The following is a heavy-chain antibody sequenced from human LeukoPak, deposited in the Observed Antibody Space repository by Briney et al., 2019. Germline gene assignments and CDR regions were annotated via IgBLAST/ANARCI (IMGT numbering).Heavy chain of an antibody. V-gene: IGHV4-39*01. Sequence: PSETLSLTCTVSGGSITSSPYYWGWIRQPPGKGLEWIGSIYYSGSTHYNPSLKSRVTISVDTSKNQFSLKLSSVTAADTAVYYCARPIESAFDIWGQGTMVTVSS. D-gene: IGHD5-24*01. CDR2: IYYSGST. CDR1: GGSITSSPYY. CDR3: ARPIESAFDI. J-gene: IGHJ3*02.